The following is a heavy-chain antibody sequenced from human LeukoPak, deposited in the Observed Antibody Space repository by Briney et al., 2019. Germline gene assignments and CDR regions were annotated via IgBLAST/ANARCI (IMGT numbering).Heavy chain of an antibody. J-gene: IGHJ4*02. CDR3: AKDPLGYGGHYFDN. D-gene: IGHD4-23*01. CDR2: ISGRTDGP. V-gene: IGHV3-23*01. Sequence: GSLRLSCAASGFSFSSYSMNWVRQAPGRGLEWVSTISGRTDGPYYADSVKGRFTTSRDNSKNTMYLQINNVRAEDTAVYYCAKDPLGYGGHYFDNWGQGTRVTVSS. CDR1: GFSFSSYS.